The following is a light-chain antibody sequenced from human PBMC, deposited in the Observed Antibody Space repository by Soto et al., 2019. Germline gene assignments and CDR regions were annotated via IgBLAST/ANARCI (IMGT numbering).Light chain of an antibody. CDR1: QNILYNSYNKNY. J-gene: IGKJ1*01. Sequence: DIVMTQSPDSLAVSLGERATINCKSSQNILYNSYNKNYLAWYQQRPGQPPKLLISWASTRESGVPDRFSGSGSGTDFTLTISSLQAEDVEVYYCQQYYSRPPTFGQGTKVDIK. CDR3: QQYYSRPPT. CDR2: WAS. V-gene: IGKV4-1*01.